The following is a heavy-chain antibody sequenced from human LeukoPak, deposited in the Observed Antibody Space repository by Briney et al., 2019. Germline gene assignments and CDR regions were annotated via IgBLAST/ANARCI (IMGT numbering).Heavy chain of an antibody. V-gene: IGHV1-69*05. Sequence: SVKVSCKASGGTFTNYAISWVRQAPGQGLEWMGGIIPMYGRGNYAQKFQGRVTMTTDTSTSTAYMELRSLRSDDTAVYYCARGVGYSGYDLEVYFDYWGQGTLVTVSS. CDR3: ARGVGYSGYDLEVYFDY. D-gene: IGHD5-12*01. J-gene: IGHJ4*02. CDR2: IIPMYGRG. CDR1: GGTFTNYA.